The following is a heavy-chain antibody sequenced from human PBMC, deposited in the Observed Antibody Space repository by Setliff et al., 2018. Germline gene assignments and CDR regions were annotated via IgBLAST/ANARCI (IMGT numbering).Heavy chain of an antibody. V-gene: IGHV1-24*01. Sequence: ASVKVSCKVSGYTLTELSMHWVRQAPGKGLEWMGGFDPEDGETIYAQKFQGRVTMTEDTSTDTAYMELSSLRSDDTAIYYCARGDVYSGSYYHFDYWGQGTLVTVSS. CDR2: FDPEDGET. CDR3: ARGDVYSGSYYHFDY. D-gene: IGHD1-26*01. J-gene: IGHJ4*02. CDR1: GYTLTELS.